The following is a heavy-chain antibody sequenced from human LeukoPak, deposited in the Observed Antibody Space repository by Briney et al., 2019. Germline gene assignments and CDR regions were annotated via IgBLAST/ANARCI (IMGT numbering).Heavy chain of an antibody. CDR2: IYPIGST. CDR1: GGSISSYY. CDR3: ARGRGSGSSLNWFDP. Sequence: SETLSLTCTVSGGSISSYYWSGIRQPAGKGLEWIGRIYPIGSTKYNPSLKSRVTISVDNSKNQFSLKLSSVTAADTAVYYCARGRGSGSSLNWFDPWGQGTLVTVSS. V-gene: IGHV4-4*07. D-gene: IGHD3-10*01. J-gene: IGHJ5*02.